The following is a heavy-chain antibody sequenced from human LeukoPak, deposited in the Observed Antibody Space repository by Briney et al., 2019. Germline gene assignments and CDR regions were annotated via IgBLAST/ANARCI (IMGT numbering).Heavy chain of an antibody. Sequence: SETLSLTCTVSGYSISSGYHWGWIRQPPGKGLEWIGTIYHSGSTYYNPSLKSRVTISVDTSKNQFSPRLSSVTAADTAVFYCARGWDYGDYYWFDPWGQGTLVTVSS. CDR2: IYHSGST. CDR3: ARGWDYGDYYWFDP. D-gene: IGHD4-17*01. V-gene: IGHV4-38-2*02. J-gene: IGHJ5*02. CDR1: GYSISSGYH.